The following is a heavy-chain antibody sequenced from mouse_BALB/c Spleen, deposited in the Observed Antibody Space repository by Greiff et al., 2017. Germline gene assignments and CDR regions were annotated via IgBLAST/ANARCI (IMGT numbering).Heavy chain of an antibody. D-gene: IGHD1-1*01. J-gene: IGHJ2*01. CDR2: SSTYYGNT. CDR3: AREEGSYYYGSSYFDY. CDR1: GYNFTDFA. Sequence: VQLQPSGPGLVRPGGPVKNSCQGSGYNFTDFAMPRVKPGPAKSPEWIGVSSTYYGNTKYNQKFKGKATMTVDKSSSTAYMELARLTSEDSAIYYCAREEGSYYYGSSYFDYWGQGTTLTVSS. V-gene: IGHV1-67*01.